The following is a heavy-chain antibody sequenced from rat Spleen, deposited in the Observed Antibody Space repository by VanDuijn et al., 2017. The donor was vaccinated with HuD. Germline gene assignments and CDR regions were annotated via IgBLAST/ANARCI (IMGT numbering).Heavy chain of an antibody. D-gene: IGHD1-2*01. CDR1: GFSLSSYG. CDR3: TRESYSTFDY. V-gene: IGHV2-13*01. Sequence: QVQLKESGPGLVQPSQTLSLTCTVSGFSLSSYGVIWVRQPPGKGLEWMGVIWGNGNTNYNSAPKSRLSISRDTSKSQVYLKMNSLQTEDTATYYCTRESYSTFDYWGQGVMVTVSS. J-gene: IGHJ2*01. CDR2: IWGNGNT.